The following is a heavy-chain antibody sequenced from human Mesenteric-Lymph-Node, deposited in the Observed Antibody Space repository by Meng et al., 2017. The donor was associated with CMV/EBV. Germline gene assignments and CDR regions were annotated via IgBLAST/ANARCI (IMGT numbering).Heavy chain of an antibody. CDR3: ARVRVSDDFWGGYGNYFDH. Sequence: ISSSNWWSWVRQPPGKGLEWIGEIYHSGSTNYNPSLKSRVTISVDKSKNQFSLKLSSVTAADTAVYYCARVRVSDDFWGGYGNYFDHWGQGTLVTVSS. CDR2: IYHSGST. CDR1: ISSSNW. D-gene: IGHD3-3*01. J-gene: IGHJ4*02. V-gene: IGHV4-4*02.